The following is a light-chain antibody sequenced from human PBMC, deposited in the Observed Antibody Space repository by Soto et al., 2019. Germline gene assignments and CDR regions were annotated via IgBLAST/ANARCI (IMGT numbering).Light chain of an antibody. CDR2: GTS. Sequence: EIVMTQSPATLSSSPGEIATLSCRASQSVSSTYLAWYQQQPGQAPRLLMSGTSNRATGTPDRFSGSGSGTDFTLTISRLEPEDFAVYYCQQYGSPPITFGQGTRLEI. V-gene: IGKV3-20*01. CDR1: QSVSSTY. CDR3: QQYGSPPIT. J-gene: IGKJ5*01.